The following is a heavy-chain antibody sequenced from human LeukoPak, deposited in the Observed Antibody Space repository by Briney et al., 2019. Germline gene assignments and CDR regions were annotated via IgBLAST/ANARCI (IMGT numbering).Heavy chain of an antibody. CDR2: VNPNSGGT. V-gene: IGHV1-2*02. J-gene: IGHJ4*02. CDR3: AREKVGYYYDSSGDFDY. D-gene: IGHD3-22*01. Sequence: GASVKVTCKASGYTFTGYYMHWVRQAPGQGLEWMGWVNPNSGGTNYAQKFQGRVTMTRDTSISTAYMELSRLRSDDTAVYYCAREKVGYYYDSSGDFDYWGQGTLVTVSS. CDR1: GYTFTGYY.